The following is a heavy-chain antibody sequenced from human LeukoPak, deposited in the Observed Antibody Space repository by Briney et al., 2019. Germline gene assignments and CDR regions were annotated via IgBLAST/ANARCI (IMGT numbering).Heavy chain of an antibody. CDR3: ARGSYYYGSGSFNWFDP. D-gene: IGHD3-10*01. Sequence: ASVKVSCKASGYTFTNYHIAWVRQATGQGLEWMGWMNPNSGNTGYAQKFQGRVTMTRNTSISTAYMELSSLRSEDTAVYYCARGSYYYGSGSFNWFDPWGQGTLVTVSS. CDR2: MNPNSGNT. J-gene: IGHJ5*02. V-gene: IGHV1-8*01. CDR1: GYTFTNYH.